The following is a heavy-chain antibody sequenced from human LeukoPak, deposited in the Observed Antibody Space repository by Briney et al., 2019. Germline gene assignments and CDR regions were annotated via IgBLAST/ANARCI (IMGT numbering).Heavy chain of an antibody. Sequence: SETRSLTCTVSGGSINSHYWSWIRQPPGKGLEWIGYSYYIGNTNYSPSYYNLSLKSRVTISLDTSRNQFSLKLSSVTAADTAMYYCAASVPDYGDYARFDPWGRGTLVTVSS. J-gene: IGHJ5*02. CDR2: SYYIGNT. CDR1: GGSINSHY. CDR3: AASVPDYGDYARFDP. D-gene: IGHD4-17*01. V-gene: IGHV4-59*11.